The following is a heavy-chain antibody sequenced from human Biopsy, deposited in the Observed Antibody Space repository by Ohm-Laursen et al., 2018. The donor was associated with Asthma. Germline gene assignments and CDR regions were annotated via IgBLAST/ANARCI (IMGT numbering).Heavy chain of an antibody. Sequence: SETLSLTCVVSGGSMTPTSHYWDWIRQAPGKGLEWIGYISYGGKTSYNPSLKNRVTISRDTSKNQFSLRLTSVTVADTAVYFGARRITIFGVVQKDHGMDAWGQGTTVIVSS. D-gene: IGHD3-3*01. CDR1: GGSMTPTSHY. J-gene: IGHJ6*02. V-gene: IGHV4-39*01. CDR2: ISYGGKT. CDR3: ARRITIFGVVQKDHGMDA.